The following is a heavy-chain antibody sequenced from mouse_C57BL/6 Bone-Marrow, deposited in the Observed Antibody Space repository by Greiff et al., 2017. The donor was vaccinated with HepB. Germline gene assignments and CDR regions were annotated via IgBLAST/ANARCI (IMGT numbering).Heavy chain of an antibody. V-gene: IGHV1-64*01. CDR3: ARTGTNLGWYFDV. Sequence: QVQLQQSGPELVKPGASVKLSCKASGYTFTSYWMHWVKQRPGQGLEWIGMIHPNSGSTNYNEKFKSKATLTVDKSSSTAYMQLSSLTSEDSAVYYWARTGTNLGWYFDVWGTGTTVTVSS. CDR1: GYTFTSYW. D-gene: IGHD4-1*01. CDR2: IHPNSGST. J-gene: IGHJ1*03.